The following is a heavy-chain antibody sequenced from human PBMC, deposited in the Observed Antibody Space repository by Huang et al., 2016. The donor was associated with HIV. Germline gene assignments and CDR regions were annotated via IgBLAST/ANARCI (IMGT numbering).Heavy chain of an antibody. CDR2: FEPEGVET. Sequence: QVQLVESGAELKKPGASVRVSCKVSGYTVSELALHWVRQAPAKGLEWRGGFEPEGVETTSAQSWQGRVTMTEDTSTATAYMELSSLRPEDTAVYYCATSTPDVGAGVLRSAFDIWGQGTMVTVSS. CDR1: GYTVSELA. J-gene: IGHJ3*02. V-gene: IGHV1-24*01. D-gene: IGHD2-15*01. CDR3: ATSTPDVGAGVLRSAFDI.